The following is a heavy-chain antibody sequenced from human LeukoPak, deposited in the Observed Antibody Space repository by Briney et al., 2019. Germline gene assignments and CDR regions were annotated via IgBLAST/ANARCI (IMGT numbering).Heavy chain of an antibody. CDR1: GFTFSSYA. CDR2: ISGSGGST. D-gene: IGHD3-3*01. V-gene: IGHV3-23*01. Sequence: PGGSLRLSCAASGFTFSSYAMSWVRQAPGKGLEWVSAISGSGGSTYYADSVKGRFTISRDNSKNTLYLQMNSLRAEDTAVYYCAKGGLYYDFWSGYYTFDYWGQGTLVTVSS. CDR3: AKGGLYYDFWSGYYTFDY. J-gene: IGHJ4*02.